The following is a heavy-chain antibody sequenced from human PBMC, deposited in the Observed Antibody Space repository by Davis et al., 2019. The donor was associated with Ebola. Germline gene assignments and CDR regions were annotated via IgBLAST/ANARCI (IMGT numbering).Heavy chain of an antibody. D-gene: IGHD3-10*02. CDR1: GFSLSDST. Sequence: GESLKISCAASGFSLSDSTIHWVRQASGKGLEWVGRIRSKANSYATAYAASVKGRFTISRDDSKNTAYLQMNSLKTEDTAVYYCTCSSDGMDVWGQGTTVTVSS. V-gene: IGHV3-73*01. J-gene: IGHJ6*02. CDR2: IRSKANSYAT. CDR3: TCSSDGMDV.